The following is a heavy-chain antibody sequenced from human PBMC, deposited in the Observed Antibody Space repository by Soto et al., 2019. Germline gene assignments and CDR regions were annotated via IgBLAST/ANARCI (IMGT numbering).Heavy chain of an antibody. CDR1: GFTFSSYG. V-gene: IGHV3-30*18. CDR3: AKDGQQPSAYYYYYMDV. Sequence: QVQLVESGGGVVQPGRSLRLSCAASGFTFSSYGMHWVRQAPGKGLEWVAVISYDGSNKYYADSVKGRFTISRDNSKNTLYLQMNSRRAEDTAVYYCAKDGQQPSAYYYYYMDVWGKGTTVTVSS. CDR2: ISYDGSNK. D-gene: IGHD6-13*01. J-gene: IGHJ6*03.